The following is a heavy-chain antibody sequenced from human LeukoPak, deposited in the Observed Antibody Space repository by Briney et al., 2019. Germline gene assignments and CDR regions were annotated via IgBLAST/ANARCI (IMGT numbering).Heavy chain of an antibody. J-gene: IGHJ5*02. CDR2: ISAYNGNT. Sequence: ASVRVSCKASGYTFTSYGMSWVRQAPGQGLEWMGWISAYNGNTNYAQKLQGRVTMTTDTSTSTAYMELRSLRSDDTAVYYCARNRDIYGSGSYYQNWFDPWGQGTLVTVSS. CDR1: GYTFTSYG. V-gene: IGHV1-18*04. CDR3: ARNRDIYGSGSYYQNWFDP. D-gene: IGHD3-10*01.